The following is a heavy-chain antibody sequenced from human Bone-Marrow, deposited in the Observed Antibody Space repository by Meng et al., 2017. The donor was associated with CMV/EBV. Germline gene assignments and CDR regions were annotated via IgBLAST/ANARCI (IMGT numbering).Heavy chain of an antibody. CDR2: VNNDGSST. CDR1: GFTFSSYA. D-gene: IGHD6-6*01. V-gene: IGHV3-74*01. Sequence: GESLKISCAASGFTFSSYAMSWVRQAPGKGLVWVSYVNNDGSSTNYADSVKGRFTISRDHARSTVYLQMNSLRAEDTAVYYCARVRYSTSSGDAFDIWGQGTMVTVSS. CDR3: ARVRYSTSSGDAFDI. J-gene: IGHJ3*02.